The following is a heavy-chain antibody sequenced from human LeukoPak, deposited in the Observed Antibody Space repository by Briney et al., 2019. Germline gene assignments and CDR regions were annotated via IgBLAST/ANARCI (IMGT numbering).Heavy chain of an antibody. V-gene: IGHV4-59*01. J-gene: IGHJ4*02. CDR3: ASGYSTTLGY. CDR2: IYYSGST. D-gene: IGHD5-12*01. Sequence: PSETLSLTCTVSGGSISSYYWSWTRQPPGKGLEWIGYIYYSGSTNYNPSLKSRVTISVDTSKNQFSLKLSSVTAADTAVYYCASGYSTTLGYWGQGTLVTVSS. CDR1: GGSISSYY.